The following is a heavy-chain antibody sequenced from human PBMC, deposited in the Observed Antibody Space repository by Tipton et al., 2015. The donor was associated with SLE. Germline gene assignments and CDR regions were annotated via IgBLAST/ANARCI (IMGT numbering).Heavy chain of an antibody. CDR1: GGSIGSSTYY. CDR2: IYYTGST. J-gene: IGHJ3*02. CDR3: AKEAAISNFGPNAFDI. Sequence: TLSLTCTVSGGSIGSSTYYWGWIRQPPGKGLEWIGYIYYTGSTNYNPSLKSRVTISVDTSKSQFSLKLTSVTAADTAVYYCAKEAAISNFGPNAFDIWGQGTTVTVSS. V-gene: IGHV4-61*01. D-gene: IGHD1-1*01.